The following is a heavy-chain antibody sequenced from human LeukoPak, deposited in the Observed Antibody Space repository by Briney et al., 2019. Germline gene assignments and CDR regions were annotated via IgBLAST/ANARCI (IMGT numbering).Heavy chain of an antibody. D-gene: IGHD2-2*01. CDR1: GFTFSSYG. J-gene: IGHJ4*02. Sequence: GGSVRLSCAASGFTFSSYGMSWVRQAPGKGLEWVSAISGSGGSTYYADSVKGRFTISRDNSKNTLYLQMNSLRAEDTAVYYCAKDAGYCSSTSCYFFGYWGQVALVTVSS. V-gene: IGHV3-23*01. CDR2: ISGSGGST. CDR3: AKDAGYCSSTSCYFFGY.